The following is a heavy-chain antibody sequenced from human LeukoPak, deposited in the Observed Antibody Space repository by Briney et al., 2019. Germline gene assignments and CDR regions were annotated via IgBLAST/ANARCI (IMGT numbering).Heavy chain of an antibody. CDR1: GFTFSSYS. CDR3: ARDHRLGRNSGSYF. CDR2: ISSSSSYI. D-gene: IGHD1-26*01. V-gene: IGHV3-21*01. J-gene: IGHJ4*02. Sequence: PGGSLRLSCAAPGFTFSSYSMNWVRQAPGKGLEWVSSISSSSSYIYYADSVKGRFTISRDNAKNSLYLQMNSLRAEDTAVYYCARDHRLGRNSGSYFWGQGTLVTVSS.